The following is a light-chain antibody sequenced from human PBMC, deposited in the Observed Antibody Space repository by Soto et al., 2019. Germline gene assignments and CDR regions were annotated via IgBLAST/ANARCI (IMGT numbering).Light chain of an antibody. CDR1: SSNVGSYKL. CDR2: EVN. J-gene: IGLJ1*01. Sequence: QSVLTQPASVSGSPGQSITISCTGTSSNVGSYKLVSWYQQHPGKAPKLMIFEVNKRPSGVSNRFSGSKSGNTASLTISGLKVEDEADYYCCSSGGSPTYVFGTGNQLTVL. V-gene: IGLV2-23*02. CDR3: CSSGGSPTYV.